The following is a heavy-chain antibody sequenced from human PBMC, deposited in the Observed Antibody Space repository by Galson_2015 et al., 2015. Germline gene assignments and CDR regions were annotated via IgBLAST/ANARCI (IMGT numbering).Heavy chain of an antibody. CDR2: IYYSWST. V-gene: IGHV4-61*01. CDR3: ARDTEQLVGGSGFDQ. Sequence: ETMSLTCTVSGSSVSSGSYYWSWIRQPRGEGLESIGYIYYSWSTNNNPSFKSRVNISVDTSKNQFSLKLTSVTAADTAVYYCARDTEQLVGGSGFDQWGQGTPVTVSS. J-gene: IGHJ4*02. CDR1: GSSVSSGSYY. D-gene: IGHD1-1*01.